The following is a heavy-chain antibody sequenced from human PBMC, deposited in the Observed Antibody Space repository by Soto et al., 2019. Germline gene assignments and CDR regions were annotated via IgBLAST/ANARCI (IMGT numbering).Heavy chain of an antibody. J-gene: IGHJ4*02. D-gene: IGHD1-7*01. CDR1: GFTFSTYA. CDR3: AKDRNYPRDQFHY. Sequence: GGSLRLSCGASGFTFSTYALSWVRQAPGKGLEWVSAISANGQGIYYADSVRGRFTISRDNSKNTIFLHMDSLRAEDTAVYYCAKDRNYPRDQFHYWGQGTLVTVSS. CDR2: ISANGQGI. V-gene: IGHV3-23*01.